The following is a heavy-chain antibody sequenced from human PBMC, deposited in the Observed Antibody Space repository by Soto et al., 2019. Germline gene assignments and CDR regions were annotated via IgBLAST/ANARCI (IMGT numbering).Heavy chain of an antibody. CDR2: VNHSGTT. V-gene: IGHV4-34*01. CDR1: GGSFSNYY. CDR3: ARGGSDSYYYYGMDV. Sequence: SETLSLTCGVLGGSFSNYYWSWIRQPPGKGLEWIGEVNHSGTTNYNPTLKSRVTISVDTSKSQFSLRVTSLTAADTALYYCARGGSDSYYYYGMDVWGQGTTVTVSS. D-gene: IGHD6-25*01. J-gene: IGHJ6*02.